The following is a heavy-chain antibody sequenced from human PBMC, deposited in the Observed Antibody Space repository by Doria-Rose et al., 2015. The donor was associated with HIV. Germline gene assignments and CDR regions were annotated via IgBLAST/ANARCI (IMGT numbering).Heavy chain of an antibody. CDR1: GGSFSGYY. D-gene: IGHD1-1*01. CDR2: INHTGST. V-gene: IGHV4-34*01. CDR3: ARGLLRGGWNDVDYYYGMDV. Sequence: QVQLQQWGAGLVKPSETLSLTCAVFGGSFSGYYWSWIRQPPGKGLARIGEINHTGSTNYKTYLKSRVTISLDTSKNLFSLKLSSVTAADTAVYYCARGLLRGGWNDVDYYYGMDVWGQGTTVTVSS. J-gene: IGHJ6*02.